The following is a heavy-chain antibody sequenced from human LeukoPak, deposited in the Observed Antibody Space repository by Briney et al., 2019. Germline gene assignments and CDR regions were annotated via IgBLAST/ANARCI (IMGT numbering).Heavy chain of an antibody. J-gene: IGHJ4*02. CDR1: GGSISSYY. V-gene: IGHV4-4*07. Sequence: PETLSLTCTVSGGSISSYYWSWIRQPAGKGLEWIGRIYTSGSTNYNPSLKSRVTMSVDTSKNQFSLKLSSVTAADTAVYYCARDQRVHYYDSSGYYFDYWGQGTLVTVSS. D-gene: IGHD3-22*01. CDR2: IYTSGST. CDR3: ARDQRVHYYDSSGYYFDY.